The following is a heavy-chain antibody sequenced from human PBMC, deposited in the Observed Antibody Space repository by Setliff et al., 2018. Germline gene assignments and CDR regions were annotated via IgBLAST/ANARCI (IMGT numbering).Heavy chain of an antibody. J-gene: IGHJ4*02. V-gene: IGHV3-7*01. CDR1: GLSYINDW. Sequence: GGSLRLSCTASGLSYINDWVSWVRQAPGKGLEWLASINPHGSEKYYADSVKGRFTISRDNAKNSLSLQMNSLRTEDTAVYYCFGAGTCSYWGQGTLVTVSS. CDR2: INPHGSEK. D-gene: IGHD3-10*01. CDR3: FGAGTCSY.